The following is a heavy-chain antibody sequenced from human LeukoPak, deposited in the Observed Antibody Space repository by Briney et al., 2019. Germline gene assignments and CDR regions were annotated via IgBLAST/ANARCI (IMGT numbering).Heavy chain of an antibody. CDR1: GGSISSYY. CDR3: ARTLSEYSSSSLGY. Sequence: SETLSLTCTVSGGSISSYYWSWIRQPPGKGLEWIGYIYYSGSTNYNPSLKSRVTISVDTSKNQFSLKLSSVTAADTAVYYCARTLSEYSSSSLGYWGQGTLVIVSS. D-gene: IGHD6-6*01. V-gene: IGHV4-59*01. J-gene: IGHJ4*02. CDR2: IYYSGST.